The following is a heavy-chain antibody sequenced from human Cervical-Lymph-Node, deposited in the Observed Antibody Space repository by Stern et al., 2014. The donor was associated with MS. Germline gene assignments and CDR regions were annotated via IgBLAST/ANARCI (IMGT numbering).Heavy chain of an antibody. CDR1: GGTFTNYA. CDR3: TRATRTGNYGMDV. Sequence: QVQLMQSGAEVKKPGSSVKVSCKASGGTFTNYAISWVRQAPGQGLEWMGGIIPMFGTTNYAQKFQGRVTITADESTNTAYMDLSSLRSEDTAVYYCTRATRTGNYGMDVWGQGTTVTVSS. J-gene: IGHJ6*02. CDR2: IIPMFGTT. D-gene: IGHD1-1*01. V-gene: IGHV1-69*01.